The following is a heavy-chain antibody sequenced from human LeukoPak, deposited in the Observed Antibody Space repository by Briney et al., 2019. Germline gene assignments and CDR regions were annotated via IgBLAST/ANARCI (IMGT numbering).Heavy chain of an antibody. V-gene: IGHV4-39*01. CDR2: IYYSGST. CDR1: GGSISSSSYY. D-gene: IGHD5-18*01. CDR3: ARVTAEVWFDP. Sequence: SETLSLTCTVSGGSISSSSYYWGWIRQPPGKGLEWIGSIYYSGSTYYNPSLKSRVTISVDTSKNQFSLKLSSVTAADTAVYYCARVTAEVWFDPWGQGTLVTVSS. J-gene: IGHJ5*02.